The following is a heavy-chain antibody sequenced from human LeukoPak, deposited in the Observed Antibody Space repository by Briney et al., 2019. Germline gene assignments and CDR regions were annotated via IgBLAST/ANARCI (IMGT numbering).Heavy chain of an antibody. CDR1: GGSISSGAFY. V-gene: IGHV4-31*03. CDR3: ARDRLDCSGGTCFPGFFQD. J-gene: IGHJ1*01. Sequence: SQTLSLTCTVSGGSISSGAFYWSWLRQHPGKGLEWIGYIYYGGSPYYNPSLKSRVTISVDTSKNQLSLRLTSVTAADTAVYYCARDRLDCSGGTCFPGFFQDWGQGTLVTVSS. CDR2: IYYGGSP. D-gene: IGHD2-15*01.